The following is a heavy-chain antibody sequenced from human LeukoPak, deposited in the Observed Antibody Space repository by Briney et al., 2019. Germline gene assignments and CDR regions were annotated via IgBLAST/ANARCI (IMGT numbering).Heavy chain of an antibody. J-gene: IGHJ4*02. V-gene: IGHV3-66*01. Sequence: GGSLRLSCAASGFTFSSYAMSWVRQAPGKGLEWVSVIYSGGSTYYADSVKGRFTISRDNSKNTLYLQMNSLRAEDTAVYYCARERIAVAGPYYFDYWGQGTLVTVSS. D-gene: IGHD6-19*01. CDR3: ARERIAVAGPYYFDY. CDR1: GFTFSSYA. CDR2: IYSGGST.